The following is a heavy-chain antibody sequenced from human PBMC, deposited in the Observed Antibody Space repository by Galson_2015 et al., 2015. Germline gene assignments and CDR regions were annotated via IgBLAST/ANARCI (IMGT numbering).Heavy chain of an antibody. V-gene: IGHV3-23*01. CDR3: AKRPLYHYFDY. CDR1: EYG. Sequence: SLRLSCAASEYGMSWVRQAPGKGLEWVSTISNNVDNTYYADSVKGRFTMSRDRSKNMLYLQMNNLRAEDTAVYYCAKRPLYHYFDYWGQGTLVTVSS. J-gene: IGHJ4*01. CDR2: ISNNVDNT.